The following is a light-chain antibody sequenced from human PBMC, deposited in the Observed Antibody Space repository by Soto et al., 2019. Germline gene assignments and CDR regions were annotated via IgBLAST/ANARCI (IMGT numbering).Light chain of an antibody. CDR1: QSLGSS. Sequence: EIVLTQSPATLYFSPGERATLSCRASQSLGSSLAWYQHKPGQAPRLLIYDASNRATGIPARFSGSESGTDVTVTITSLEPEDFAVYYCQQRYNWPLTFGGGTNVEIK. J-gene: IGKJ4*01. CDR2: DAS. CDR3: QQRYNWPLT. V-gene: IGKV3-11*01.